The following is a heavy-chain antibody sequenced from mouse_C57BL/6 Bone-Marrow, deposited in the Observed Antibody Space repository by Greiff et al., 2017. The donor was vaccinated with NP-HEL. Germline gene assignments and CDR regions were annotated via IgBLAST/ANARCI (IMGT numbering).Heavy chain of an antibody. D-gene: IGHD1-1*01. CDR1: GFTFSDAW. CDR3: TRYYGSSPRFAY. CDR2: IRNKANNHAT. Sequence: EVQLQESGGGLVQPGGSMKLSCAASGFTFSDAWMDWVRQSPEKGLEWVAEIRNKANNHATYYAESVKGRFTISRDDSKSSVYLQMNSLRAEDTGIYYCTRYYGSSPRFAYWGQGTLVTVSA. J-gene: IGHJ3*01. V-gene: IGHV6-6*01.